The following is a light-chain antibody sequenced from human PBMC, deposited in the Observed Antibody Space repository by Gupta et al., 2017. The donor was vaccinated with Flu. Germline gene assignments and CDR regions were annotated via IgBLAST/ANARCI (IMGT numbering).Light chain of an antibody. J-gene: IGKJ2*03. CDR3: QQYGSSPPYS. V-gene: IGKV3-20*01. Sequence: DIVLTQSPGTLSLSPGERATLSCRASQSVSSGYLAWYQQKPGQAPRLLIYGASTRATGIPDRFSGSGSGTEFTLTISRLQPEDLAVYYCQQYGSSPPYSFGQGTKLEIK. CDR1: QSVSSGY. CDR2: GAS.